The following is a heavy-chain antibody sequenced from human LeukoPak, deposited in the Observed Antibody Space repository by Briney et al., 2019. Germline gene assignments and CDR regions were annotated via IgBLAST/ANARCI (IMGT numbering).Heavy chain of an antibody. CDR1: GFTFSRYA. J-gene: IGHJ4*02. Sequence: GGSLRLSCAGSGFTFSRYAMSWVRQAPGKGLEWVSTSGTGGSTYYVDSVKGRFTISRDNSKNTVYLQMNSLRAEDTALYYCAKRGCDYGGPFFDYWGQGTLVTVSS. CDR3: AKRGCDYGGPFFDY. D-gene: IGHD4-23*01. CDR2: SGTGGST. V-gene: IGHV3-23*01.